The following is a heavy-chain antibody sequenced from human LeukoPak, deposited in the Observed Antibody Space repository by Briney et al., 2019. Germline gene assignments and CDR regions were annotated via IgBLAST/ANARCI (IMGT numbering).Heavy chain of an antibody. CDR3: ARGQTSAYYRNTYYFDY. CDR2: INPNSGNT. CDR1: GYTFTGYY. D-gene: IGHD3-22*01. J-gene: IGHJ4*02. V-gene: IGHV1-8*03. Sequence: ASVKVSCKASGYTFTGYYMHWVRQAPGQGLEWMGWINPNSGNTGYAQKFQDRVTITRNTSISTAYMELSSLRSEDTAMYYCARGQTSAYYRNTYYFDYWGQGTLVTVSS.